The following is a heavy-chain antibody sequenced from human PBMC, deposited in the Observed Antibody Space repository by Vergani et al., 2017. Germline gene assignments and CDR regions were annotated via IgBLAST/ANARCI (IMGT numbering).Heavy chain of an antibody. CDR1: GGSISSYY. CDR3: ARGRRIRAAIGAFDI. Sequence: QVQLQESGPGLVKPSETLSLTCTVSGGSISSYYWSWIRQPPGKGLEWIGYIYYSGSTNYNPSLKSRVTISVDTSKNQFSLKLSSVTAADTAVYYCARGRRIRAAIGAFDIWGQGTMVTVSS. J-gene: IGHJ3*02. V-gene: IGHV4-59*12. D-gene: IGHD2-2*01. CDR2: IYYSGST.